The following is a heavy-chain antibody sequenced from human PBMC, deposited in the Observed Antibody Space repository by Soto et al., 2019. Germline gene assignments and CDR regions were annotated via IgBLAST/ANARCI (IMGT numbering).Heavy chain of an antibody. Sequence: QVQLVESGGGLVKPGGSLRLSCAASGFTFSDYYMSWIRQAPGKGLEWVSYISSSGSTIYYADSVKGRFTISRDNAKNSLYLQMNSLRAEDTAVYYCARTPAVGAVAVTSLYWYFDLWGRGTLVTVSS. CDR1: GFTFSDYY. CDR2: ISSSGSTI. V-gene: IGHV3-11*01. CDR3: ARTPAVGAVAVTSLYWYFDL. D-gene: IGHD6-19*01. J-gene: IGHJ2*01.